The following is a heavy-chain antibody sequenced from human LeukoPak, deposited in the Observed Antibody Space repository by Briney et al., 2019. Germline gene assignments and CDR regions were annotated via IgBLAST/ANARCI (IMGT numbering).Heavy chain of an antibody. CDR2: ISAYNGNT. D-gene: IGHD7-27*01. J-gene: IGHJ5*02. CDR3: ARDLTGFFWFDP. V-gene: IGHV1-18*01. Sequence: ASVKVSCKASGYTFTSYGISWVRQAPGQGLEWMGWISAYNGNTIYAQKLQGRVTMTTDTSTSTAYMELRSLRSDDTAVYYCARDLTGFFWFDPWGQGTLVTVSS. CDR1: GYTFTSYG.